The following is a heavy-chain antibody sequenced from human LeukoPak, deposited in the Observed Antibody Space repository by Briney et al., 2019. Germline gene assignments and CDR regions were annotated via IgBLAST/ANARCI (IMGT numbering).Heavy chain of an antibody. CDR2: INPNSGGT. V-gene: IGHV1-18*01. CDR1: GGTFSSYA. D-gene: IGHD3-10*01. CDR3: ARVHAPHYGSGSYSNDY. J-gene: IGHJ4*02. Sequence: ASVNVSCMACGGTFSSYAISWVRQAPGQGLEWMGWINPNSGGTNYAQKLQGRVTMTTDTSTSTAYMELRSLRSDDTAVYYCARVHAPHYGSGSYSNDYWGQGTLVTVSS.